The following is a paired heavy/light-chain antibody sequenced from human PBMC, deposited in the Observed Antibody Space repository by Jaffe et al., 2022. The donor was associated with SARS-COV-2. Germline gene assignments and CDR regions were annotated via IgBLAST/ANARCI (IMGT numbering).Light chain of an antibody. Sequence: DIVMTQSPDSLAVSLGERATINCRSSQRILYSGNNKNYLAWYQQKPGQPPKMLIYWTSTRVSGVPGRFTGGGSGTDFTLTISSLQAEDVAVYYCQQYYDVPRTFGQGTKVEIK. V-gene: IGKV4-1*01. J-gene: IGKJ1*01. CDR1: QRILYSGNNKNY. CDR2: WTS. CDR3: QQYYDVPRT.
Heavy chain of an antibody. J-gene: IGHJ4*02. D-gene: IGHD6-13*01. Sequence: QVQLHESGPGLVKPSQTLSLTCTVSGGSISSADYYWTWIRQPAGKGLEWIGRIYSRGTTNYNPSLTSRVTISRDTSKNQFSLRLSSVTAADTAVYYCARDDGAEAGSSLDYWGQGTLVTVSS. V-gene: IGHV4-61*02. CDR2: IYSRGTT. CDR1: GGSISSADYY. CDR3: ARDDGAEAGSSLDY.